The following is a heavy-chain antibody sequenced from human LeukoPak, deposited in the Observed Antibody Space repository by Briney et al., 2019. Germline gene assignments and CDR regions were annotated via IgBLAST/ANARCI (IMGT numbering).Heavy chain of an antibody. CDR2: IYYSGST. V-gene: IGHV4-30-4*01. D-gene: IGHD5-12*01. CDR3: ARDRGIVATSSAFDI. J-gene: IGHJ3*02. CDR1: GGSISSGDYY. Sequence: SQTLSLTCTVSGGSISSGDYYWSWIRQPPGKGLELIGYIYYSGSTYYNPSLKSRVTISVDTSKNQFSLRLSSVTAADTAVYYCARDRGIVATSSAFDIWGQGTMVTVSS.